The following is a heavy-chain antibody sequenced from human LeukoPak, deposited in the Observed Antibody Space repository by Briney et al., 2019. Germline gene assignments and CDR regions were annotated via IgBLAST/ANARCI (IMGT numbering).Heavy chain of an antibody. CDR3: AKTPLDSDFWSGSNYYYGMDV. J-gene: IGHJ6*02. V-gene: IGHV3-23*01. CDR2: ISGSGGST. Sequence: PGGSLRPSCAASGFTFSSYAMSWVRQAPGKGLEWVSAISGSGGSTYYADSVKGRITITIDNSKNTLYLQMNSLRAEDTAVYYCAKTPLDSDFWSGSNYYYGMDVWGQGTTVTVSS. CDR1: GFTFSSYA. D-gene: IGHD3-3*01.